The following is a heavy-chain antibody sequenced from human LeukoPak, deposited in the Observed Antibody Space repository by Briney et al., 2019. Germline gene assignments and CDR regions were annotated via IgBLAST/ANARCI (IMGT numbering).Heavy chain of an antibody. J-gene: IGHJ4*02. D-gene: IGHD2-2*01. CDR3: AREVPAASGFDY. CDR1: GRTFSSYA. CDR2: IIPIFGTA. Sequence: SVKVSCKASGRTFSSYAISWVRQAPGQGLDWMGGIIPIFGTANYAQKFQGRVTITADESTSTAYMELSSLRSEDTAVYYCAREVPAASGFDYWGQGTLVTVSS. V-gene: IGHV1-69*13.